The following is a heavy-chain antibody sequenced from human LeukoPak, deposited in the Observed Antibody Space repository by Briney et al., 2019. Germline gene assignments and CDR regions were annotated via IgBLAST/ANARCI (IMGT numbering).Heavy chain of an antibody. J-gene: IGHJ4*02. Sequence: SETLSLTCTVSGGSVSGGNYYCSWVRQSPGKGLEWIGYIHYSGSTVYNPSLKSRVAMSIDTSKNQFSLNLSSATAADTAVYYCTRTGSTGGYWGQGTLVTVSS. D-gene: IGHD1-7*01. V-gene: IGHV4-61*01. CDR3: TRTGSTGGY. CDR1: GGSVSGGNYY. CDR2: IHYSGST.